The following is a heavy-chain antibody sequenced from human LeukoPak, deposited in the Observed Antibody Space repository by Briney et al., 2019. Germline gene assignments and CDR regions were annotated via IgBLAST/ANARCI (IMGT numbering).Heavy chain of an antibody. CDR1: GFSVSMKY. V-gene: IGHV3-53*01. CDR3: ARFSGPGMQHYYYYTDV. CDR2: IFSGGTT. Sequence: PGGSLRLSCAASGFSVSMKYMTWVRQAPGKGLEWVSVIFSGGTTYYADSVKGRFTVSRDNSKNMMYLQMNSLRAEDAAVYYCARFSGPGMQHYYYYTDVWGTGTTVTVSS. D-gene: IGHD3-10*01. J-gene: IGHJ6*03.